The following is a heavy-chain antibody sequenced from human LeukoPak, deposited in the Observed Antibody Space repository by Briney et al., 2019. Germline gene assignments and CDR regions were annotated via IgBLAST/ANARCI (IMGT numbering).Heavy chain of an antibody. J-gene: IGHJ3*02. CDR1: GFTFSDSY. CDR3: ARDKNGVFDI. CDR2: ISSGSTYI. V-gene: IGHV3-11*04. Sequence: GGSLRLSCAASGFTFSDSYMSWIRQVPGKRLEWVSSISSGSTYIYNADSVQGRFTISRDNAKNSLFLLVNSLRAEDTAVYYCARDKNGVFDIWGQGTMVTVSS. D-gene: IGHD3-3*01.